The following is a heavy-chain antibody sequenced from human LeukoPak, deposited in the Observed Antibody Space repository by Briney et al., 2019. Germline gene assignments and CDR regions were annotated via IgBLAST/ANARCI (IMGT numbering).Heavy chain of an antibody. D-gene: IGHD3-9*01. CDR3: ARESYYDILTGHNYYYYYYMDV. V-gene: IGHV3-48*01. CDR1: GFTFSSYS. J-gene: IGHJ6*03. Sequence: GGSLRLSCAASGFTFSSYSMNWVRQAPGKGLEWVSYISSSSSTIYYADSVKGRFTISRDNAKNSLYLQMNSLRAEDTAVYYCARESYYDILTGHNYYYYYYMDVWGKGTTVTVSS. CDR2: ISSSSSTI.